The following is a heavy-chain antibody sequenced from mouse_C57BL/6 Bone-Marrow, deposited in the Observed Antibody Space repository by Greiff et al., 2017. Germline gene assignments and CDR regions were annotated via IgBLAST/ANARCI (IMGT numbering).Heavy chain of an antibody. V-gene: IGHV1-64*01. J-gene: IGHJ2*01. CDR3: ARSDYYGTRDY. D-gene: IGHD1-1*01. Sequence: QVQLQQPGAELVKPGASVKLSCKASGYTFTSYWMHWVKQRPGPGLEWIGMIHPNSGSTNYNEKFKSKATLTVDKSSSTAYMQLSSLTSEDSAVYYCARSDYYGTRDYWGQGTTLTVSS. CDR2: IHPNSGST. CDR1: GYTFTSYW.